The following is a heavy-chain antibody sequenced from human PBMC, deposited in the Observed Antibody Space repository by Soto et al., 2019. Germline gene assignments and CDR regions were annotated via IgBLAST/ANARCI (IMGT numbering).Heavy chain of an antibody. J-gene: IGHJ5*02. D-gene: IGHD1-26*01. Sequence: QVQLVQSGAEVKKPGASVKVSCKASGYTFTSYGISWVRQAPGQGLEWMGWISAYNGNTNYAQKLQGRVTMTTDTSTSTAYMELRSLRSDDTAVYYCAREISGGELLFIEVGNWFDPWGQGTLVTVSS. CDR3: AREISGGELLFIEVGNWFDP. V-gene: IGHV1-18*04. CDR1: GYTFTSYG. CDR2: ISAYNGNT.